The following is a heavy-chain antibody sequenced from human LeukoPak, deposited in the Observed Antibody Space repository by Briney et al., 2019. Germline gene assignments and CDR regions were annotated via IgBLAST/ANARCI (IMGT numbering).Heavy chain of an antibody. CDR1: GFTFSDYY. V-gene: IGHV3-11*05. D-gene: IGHD2-2*01. CDR2: ISSSSSYT. J-gene: IGHJ6*02. CDR3: ARDSPRCSSTSCLEDYGMDV. Sequence: PGGSLRLSCAASGFTFSDYYMSWIRQAPGKGLEWVSYISSSSSYTNYADSVKGRFTISRDNAKNSLYLQTNSLRAEDTAVYYCARDSPRCSSTSCLEDYGMDVWGQGTTVTVSS.